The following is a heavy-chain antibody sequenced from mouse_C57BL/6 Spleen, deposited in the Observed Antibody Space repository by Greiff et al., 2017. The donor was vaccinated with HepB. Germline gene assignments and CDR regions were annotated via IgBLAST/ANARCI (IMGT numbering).Heavy chain of an antibody. Sequence: EVQLQESGGGLVQPGGSMKLSCAASGFTFSDAWMDWVRQSPEKGLEWVAEIRNKANNHATYYAESVKGRFTISRDDSKSSVYLQMNSLRAEDTGIYYCTRGEDYGGYFDVWGTGTTVTVSS. CDR3: TRGEDYGGYFDV. CDR1: GFTFSDAW. J-gene: IGHJ1*03. V-gene: IGHV6-6*01. D-gene: IGHD1-1*02. CDR2: IRNKANNHAT.